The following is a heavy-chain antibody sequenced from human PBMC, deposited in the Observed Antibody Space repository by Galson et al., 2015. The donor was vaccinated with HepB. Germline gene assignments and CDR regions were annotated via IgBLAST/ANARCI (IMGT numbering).Heavy chain of an antibody. D-gene: IGHD1-7*01. CDR2: IDWDDDK. CDR1: GFSLSTSGMR. Sequence: PALVKPTQTLTLTCTFSGFSLSTSGMRVSWIRQPPGKALEWLARIDWDDDKFYSTSLKSRLTISKDTSKNQVVLTMTNMDPVDTATYYCARTTRGTTSDAFDIWGQGTMVTVSS. J-gene: IGHJ3*02. V-gene: IGHV2-70*04. CDR3: ARTTRGTTSDAFDI.